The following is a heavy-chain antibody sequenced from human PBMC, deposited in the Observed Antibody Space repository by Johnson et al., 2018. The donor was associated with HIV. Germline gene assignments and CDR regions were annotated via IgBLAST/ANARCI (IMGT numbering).Heavy chain of an antibody. V-gene: IGHV3-20*04. D-gene: IGHD6-6*01. CDR2: IDWDGGRQ. Sequence: VQLVESGGGVVRPGGSLRLSCAASGFTFDDYGMSWVRQVQGKGLEWVAGIDWDGGRQRYADSVKGRFTISRDNSKNTLYLQMNSLRAEDTAVYYCAREGIAARLAAFDIWGQGTMVTVSS. J-gene: IGHJ3*02. CDR1: GFTFDDYG. CDR3: AREGIAARLAAFDI.